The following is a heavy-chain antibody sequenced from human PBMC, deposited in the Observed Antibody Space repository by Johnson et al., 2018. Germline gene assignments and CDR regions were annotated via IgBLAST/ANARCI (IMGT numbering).Heavy chain of an antibody. CDR3: AKNTRGRITGPFYYSYYMDV. J-gene: IGHJ6*03. CDR2: ISGSGGST. CDR1: GFTFDDYG. V-gene: IGHV3-23*04. Sequence: VQLVESGGGVVRPGGSLRLSCAASGFTFDDYGMSWVRQAPGKGLEWVSAISGSGGSTYYAYSVKGRFTISRDNSKNMLYLKMNSLRAEDTALYYCAKNTRGRITGPFYYSYYMDVWGKGTTLTVSS. D-gene: IGHD1-20*01.